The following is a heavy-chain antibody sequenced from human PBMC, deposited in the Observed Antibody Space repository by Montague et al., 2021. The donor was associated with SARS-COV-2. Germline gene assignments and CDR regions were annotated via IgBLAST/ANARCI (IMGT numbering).Heavy chain of an antibody. Sequence: PALVKPTQTLTLTCTFSGFSLSTSGMCVSWIRQPPGKALEWLALIDWDDDKYYSTSLKTRLTISKDTSKNQVVLTMTNMDPVDTATYYCARMTTVATSLGDYYYYGMDVWGQGTTVTVSS. J-gene: IGHJ6*02. V-gene: IGHV2-70*01. CDR1: GFSLSTSGMC. CDR3: ARMTTVATSLGDYYYYGMDV. D-gene: IGHD4-23*01. CDR2: IDWDDDK.